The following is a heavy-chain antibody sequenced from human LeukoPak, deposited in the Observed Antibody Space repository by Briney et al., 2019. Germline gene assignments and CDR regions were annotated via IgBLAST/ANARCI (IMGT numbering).Heavy chain of an antibody. Sequence: GGSLRLSCAASGFTFDDYGMSWVRQAPGKGLEWVSGINWNGGSIGHADSVKGRFTISRDNAKNSLYLQMNSLRDEDTAVYYCVRGDGWFGELLNFDNWGQGTLVTVSS. D-gene: IGHD3-10*01. J-gene: IGHJ4*02. CDR3: VRGDGWFGELLNFDN. CDR1: GFTFDDYG. CDR2: INWNGGSI. V-gene: IGHV3-20*04.